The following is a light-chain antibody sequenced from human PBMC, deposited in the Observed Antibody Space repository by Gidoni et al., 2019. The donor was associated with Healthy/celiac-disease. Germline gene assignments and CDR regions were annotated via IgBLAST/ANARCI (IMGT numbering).Light chain of an antibody. Sequence: EIVMTQSPATLSVSPGERATLSCRASQSVSSNLAWYQQKPGQAPRLLIYGASTRATGIPARCSGSGSGTEFTLTISSLQSEDFAVYYCQQYNNWHPYTFGQGTKLEIK. CDR2: GAS. CDR1: QSVSSN. CDR3: QQYNNWHPYT. J-gene: IGKJ2*01. V-gene: IGKV3-15*01.